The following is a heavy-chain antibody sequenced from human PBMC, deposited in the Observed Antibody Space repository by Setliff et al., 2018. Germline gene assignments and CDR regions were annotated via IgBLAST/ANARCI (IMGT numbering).Heavy chain of an antibody. CDR1: GFTFSSYW. CDR3: ASGYLQTNHRIDY. J-gene: IGHJ4*02. V-gene: IGHV3-21*01. CDR2: ISSRSSYI. D-gene: IGHD5-12*01. Sequence: GGSLRLSCAASGFTFSSYWMHWVRQDPGKGLVWVSSISSRSSYIYYADSLKGRFTISRDNAKNSLYLQMNSLRAEDTAVYYCASGYLQTNHRIDYWGQGTLVTVSS.